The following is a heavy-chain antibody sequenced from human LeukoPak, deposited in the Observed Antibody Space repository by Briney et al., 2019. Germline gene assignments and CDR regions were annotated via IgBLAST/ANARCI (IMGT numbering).Heavy chain of an antibody. CDR3: ARDSGGNSDVLPAVIGGSFDY. CDR1: GYTFTSYY. Sequence: ASVKVSCKASGYTFTSYYMHWVRQAPGPGLEWIGIINPSGGSTSYAQKFQGRVTMTRDTSTSTVYMELSSLRSEDTAVYYCARDSGGNSDVLPAVIGGSFDYWGQGTLVTVSS. D-gene: IGHD4-23*01. CDR2: INPSGGST. V-gene: IGHV1-46*01. J-gene: IGHJ4*02.